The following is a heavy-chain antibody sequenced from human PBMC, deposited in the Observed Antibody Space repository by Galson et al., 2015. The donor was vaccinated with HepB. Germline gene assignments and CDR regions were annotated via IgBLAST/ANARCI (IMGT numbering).Heavy chain of an antibody. Sequence: SLRLSCAASGFTFDNYAMHWVRQAPGKGLEWVSGISWNGDSSVYVDSVKGRFTISRDNAKNSLYLQMNSLRAEDSAFYYCAKDIGVAVSYFYGLDIWGQGTTVTVSS. CDR1: GFTFDNYA. J-gene: IGHJ6*02. V-gene: IGHV3-9*01. CDR2: ISWNGDSS. CDR3: AKDIGVAVSYFYGLDI. D-gene: IGHD6-19*01.